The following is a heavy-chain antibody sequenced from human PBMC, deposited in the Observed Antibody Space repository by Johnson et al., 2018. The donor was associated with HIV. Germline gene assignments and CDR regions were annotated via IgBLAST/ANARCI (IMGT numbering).Heavy chain of an antibody. CDR2: ISYDGSNK. D-gene: IGHD3-22*01. CDR1: GFTFSSYW. J-gene: IGHJ3*02. Sequence: QVQLVESGGGLVQPGGSLRLSCAASGFTFSSYWMHWVRQAPGKGLEWVAVISYDGSNKYYTDSVKGRFTISRDNSKNTLYLQMNSLRAEDTAVYYCARGVTMINLKAFDIWGQGTMVTVSS. V-gene: IGHV3-30-3*01. CDR3: ARGVTMINLKAFDI.